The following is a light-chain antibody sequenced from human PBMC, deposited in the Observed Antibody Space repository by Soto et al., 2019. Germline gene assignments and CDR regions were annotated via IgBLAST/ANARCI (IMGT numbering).Light chain of an antibody. Sequence: DIQMTQSPSTLSASVGDRVTITCRASQSISKWLAWYQQKPGKAPKLLMYEVSSLEIGVPSRFSDSGSGTEFTLTISSLQSDYFAAYYCQQYHSYRTFRQGPKVEIK. CDR3: QQYHSYRT. J-gene: IGKJ1*01. CDR1: QSISKW. V-gene: IGKV1-5*01. CDR2: EVS.